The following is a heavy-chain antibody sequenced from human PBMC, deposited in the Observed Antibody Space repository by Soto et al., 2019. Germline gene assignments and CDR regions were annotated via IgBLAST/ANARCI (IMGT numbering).Heavy chain of an antibody. CDR3: ARARYHLFHSYFYGMDV. CDR2: IHFSGST. D-gene: IGHD2-2*01. CDR1: GGSISSYY. Sequence: SETLSLTCTVSGGSISSYYWSWIRQSPGKGLEWIGYIHFSGSTKSNPSLKSRVTISVDTSRNQVSLKLSSVTAADSAVYFCARARYHLFHSYFYGMDVWGQGTTVTVSS. V-gene: IGHV4-59*01. J-gene: IGHJ6*02.